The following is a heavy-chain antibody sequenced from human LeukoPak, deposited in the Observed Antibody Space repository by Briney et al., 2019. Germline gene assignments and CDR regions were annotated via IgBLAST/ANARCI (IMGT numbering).Heavy chain of an antibody. CDR2: TNSKSRYI. V-gene: IGHV3-21*01. Sequence: GGSLRLSCAASGFTFSSYSMNWVRQAPGKGLEWVSSTNSKSRYIYYADSLKGRFTISRDNGKNSVYLQMNSLRAEDRAVYFCARADSSSSRLDCWGQGTLVTVSS. CDR1: GFTFSSYS. CDR3: ARADSSSSRLDC. J-gene: IGHJ4*02. D-gene: IGHD6-6*01.